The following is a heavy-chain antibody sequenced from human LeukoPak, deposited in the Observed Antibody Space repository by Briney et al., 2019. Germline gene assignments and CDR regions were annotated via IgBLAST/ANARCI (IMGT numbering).Heavy chain of an antibody. CDR2: INPNSGGT. Sequence: VASVKVSCKASGYTFTSYCMHWVRQAPGQGLDWMGRINPNSGGTNYAQKFQGRVTMTRDTSISTAYMELSRLRSDDTAVYYCARGYCSSTSCSIDYWGQGTLVTVSS. V-gene: IGHV1-2*06. CDR1: GYTFTSYC. J-gene: IGHJ4*02. CDR3: ARGYCSSTSCSIDY. D-gene: IGHD2-2*01.